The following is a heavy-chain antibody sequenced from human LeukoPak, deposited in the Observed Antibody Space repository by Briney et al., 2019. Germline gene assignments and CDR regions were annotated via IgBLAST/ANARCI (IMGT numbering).Heavy chain of an antibody. V-gene: IGHV4-39*01. Sequence: SETLSLTCTVSGGSISSSSYSWGWIRQPPGKGLEWIGSIYYSGSTYYNPSLKSRVTISVDTSKNQFSLKLSSVTAADTAVYYCARVVVPAAMRADYWGQGTLVTVSS. D-gene: IGHD2-2*01. J-gene: IGHJ4*02. CDR1: GGSISSSSYS. CDR3: ARVVVPAAMRADY. CDR2: IYYSGST.